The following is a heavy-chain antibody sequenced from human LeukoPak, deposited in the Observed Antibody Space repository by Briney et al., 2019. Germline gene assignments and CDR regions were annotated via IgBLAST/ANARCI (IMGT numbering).Heavy chain of an antibody. J-gene: IGHJ4*02. V-gene: IGHV1-46*01. CDR1: GYTFIDYY. Sequence: ASVKVSCKASGYTFIDYYIHWLRQAPGQGLQWMGIIDPSGPSVTYAQIFKGRLIVTRDTSTSTVYMQLSSLRSEDSAMYYCARATSPIAYDWNSWGQGTLVTVSS. D-gene: IGHD5-12*01. CDR2: IDPSGPSV. CDR3: ARATSPIAYDWNS.